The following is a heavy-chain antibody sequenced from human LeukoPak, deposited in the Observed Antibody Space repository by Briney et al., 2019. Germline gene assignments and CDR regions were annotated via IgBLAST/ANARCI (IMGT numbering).Heavy chain of an antibody. CDR1: GFIFSSYG. CDR2: LWYDGSNK. V-gene: IGHV3-33*01. CDR3: ARDREYYGSGSSLDY. D-gene: IGHD3-10*01. J-gene: IGHJ4*02. Sequence: PGGSLRLSCAASGFIFSSYGMHWVRQAPGKGLEWVAVLWYDGSNKYYADSVKGRFTISRDNSKNTLYLQMNSLRAEDTAVYYCARDREYYGSGSSLDYWGQGTLVTVSS.